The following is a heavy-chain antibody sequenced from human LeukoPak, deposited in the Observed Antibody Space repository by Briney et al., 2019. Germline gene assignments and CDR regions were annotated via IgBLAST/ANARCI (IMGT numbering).Heavy chain of an antibody. CDR1: GFTFGDYA. V-gene: IGHV3-49*04. D-gene: IGHD6-13*01. CDR3: TRVWRGSSCYP. J-gene: IGHJ5*02. Sequence: GGSLRLSCTASGFTFGDYAMSWVRQAPGKGLEWVGFIRSKAYGGTTEYAASVKGRFTISRDDSKSIAYLQMNSLKTEDTAVYYCTRVWRGSSCYPWGQGTLVTVSS. CDR2: IRSKAYGGTT.